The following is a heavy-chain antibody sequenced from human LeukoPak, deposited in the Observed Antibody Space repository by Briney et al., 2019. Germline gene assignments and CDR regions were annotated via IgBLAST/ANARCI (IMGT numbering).Heavy chain of an antibody. V-gene: IGHV1-3*03. D-gene: IGHD6-25*01. J-gene: IGHJ4*02. CDR1: GYTFTSYA. CDR3: ARAAQRGFSFDY. CDR2: INAGNGNT. Sequence: ASVKLSCKASGYTFTSYAMHWVRQAPGQRLEWMGWINAGNGNTKYSQEFQGRVTITRDTSARTAYMELSSLRSEDTAVYHCARAAQRGFSFDYWGGGTLVTVSS.